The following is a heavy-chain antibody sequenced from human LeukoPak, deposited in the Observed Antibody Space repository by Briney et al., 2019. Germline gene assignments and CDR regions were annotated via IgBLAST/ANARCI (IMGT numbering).Heavy chain of an antibody. J-gene: IGHJ4*02. CDR1: GFAFSSYG. D-gene: IGHD1-7*01. Sequence: GGSLRLSCAASGFAFSSYGIHWVRQAPGKGLDWVGVVSYDGSNKYYADSVKGRFIISRDNSKNTLYLQMNGLRVEDTAVYYCAKEHVLKGTADFWGQRTLVTVSS. CDR2: VSYDGSNK. CDR3: AKEHVLKGTADF. V-gene: IGHV3-30*18.